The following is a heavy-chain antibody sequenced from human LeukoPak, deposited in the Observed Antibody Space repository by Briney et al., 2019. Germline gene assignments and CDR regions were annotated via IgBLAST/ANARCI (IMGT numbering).Heavy chain of an antibody. V-gene: IGHV3-48*04. J-gene: IGHJ6*03. Sequence: GGPLRLSCAASGFTFSSYSMNWVRQAPGKGLEWVSYISSSSSTIYYADSVKGRFTISRDNAKNSLYLQMNSLRAEDTAVYYCAGGAVAGYYYYYYMDVWGKGTTVTISS. CDR2: ISSSSSTI. CDR1: GFTFSSYS. CDR3: AGGAVAGYYYYYYMDV. D-gene: IGHD6-19*01.